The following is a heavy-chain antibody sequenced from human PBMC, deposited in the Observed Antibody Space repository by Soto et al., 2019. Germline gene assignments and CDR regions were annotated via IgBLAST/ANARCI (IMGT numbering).Heavy chain of an antibody. CDR1: GGTFSSYT. D-gene: IGHD1-7*01. CDR2: IIPILGIA. Sequence: QVQLVQSGAEVKKPGSSVKVSCKASGGTFSSYTISWVRQAPGQGLEWMGRIIPILGIANYAQKFQGRVTITADKSTSTAYMELSSLRSEDTAVYYCARDKLQGYNWNSVAFDIWGQGTMVTVSS. V-gene: IGHV1-69*08. J-gene: IGHJ3*02. CDR3: ARDKLQGYNWNSVAFDI.